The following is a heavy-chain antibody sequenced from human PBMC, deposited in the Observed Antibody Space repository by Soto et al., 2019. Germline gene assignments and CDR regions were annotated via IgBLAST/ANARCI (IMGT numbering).Heavy chain of an antibody. D-gene: IGHD3-22*01. J-gene: IGHJ4*02. CDR3: ARGYYYDSSGYSLFDY. CDR1: GFTFSSYA. CDR2: ISYDGSNK. Sequence: GGSLRLSCAASGFTFSSYAMHWVRQAPGKGLEWVAVISYDGSNKYYADSVKGRFTISRDNSKNTLYLQMNSLRAEDTAVYYCARGYYYDSSGYSLFDYWGQGTLVTVSS. V-gene: IGHV3-30-3*01.